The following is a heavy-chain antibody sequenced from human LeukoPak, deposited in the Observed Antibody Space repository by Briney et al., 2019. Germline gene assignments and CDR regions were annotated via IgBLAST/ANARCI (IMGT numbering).Heavy chain of an antibody. CDR2: ISYDGSYK. V-gene: IGHV3-30*18. CDR1: GFTFSSYG. D-gene: IGHD3-9*01. Sequence: PGGSLRLSCAASGFTFSSYGMHWVRQAPGKGLEWVAVISYDGSYKYYADSVKGRFTISRDNSKNTLYLQMNSLRAEDTAVYYCAKDANYDILIGYNNWFDPWGQGTLVTVSS. J-gene: IGHJ5*02. CDR3: AKDANYDILIGYNNWFDP.